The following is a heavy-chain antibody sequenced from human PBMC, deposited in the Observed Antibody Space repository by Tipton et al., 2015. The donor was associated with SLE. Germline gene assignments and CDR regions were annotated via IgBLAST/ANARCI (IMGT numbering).Heavy chain of an antibody. CDR3: ARTLGAIAHTVYDAFDI. Sequence: TLSLTCTVSGGSITNHYWNWIRQPPGKGLEWIGYIHYSGTPHDNPSLKSRVTMSVDMSKNQFSLRLTSATAADTAVYYCARTLGAIAHTVYDAFDIWGQGKMVTVSS. V-gene: IGHV4-59*11. J-gene: IGHJ3*02. CDR2: IHYSGTP. CDR1: GGSITNHY. D-gene: IGHD1-26*01.